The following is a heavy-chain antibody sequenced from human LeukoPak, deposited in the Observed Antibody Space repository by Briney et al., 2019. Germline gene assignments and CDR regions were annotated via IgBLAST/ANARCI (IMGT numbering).Heavy chain of an antibody. J-gene: IGHJ4*02. CDR1: GYTFTGYY. CDR2: INPNSGGT. D-gene: IGHD3-22*01. V-gene: IGHV1-2*02. Sequence: ASVKVSCKASGYTFTGYYMHRVRQAPGQGLEWMGWINPNSGGTNYAQKFQGRVTMTRDTSISTAYMELSRLRSDDTAVYYCARGGVVVITSFDYWGQGTLVTVSS. CDR3: ARGGVVVITSFDY.